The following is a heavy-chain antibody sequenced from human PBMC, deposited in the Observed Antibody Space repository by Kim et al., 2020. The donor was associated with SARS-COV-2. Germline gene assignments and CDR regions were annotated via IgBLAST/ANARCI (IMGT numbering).Heavy chain of an antibody. D-gene: IGHD2-2*02. J-gene: IGHJ4*02. Sequence: ASVKVSCKASGYTFTDYDINWVRQATGQGPEWMGWMNPYSGNTGYAQKFQGRVTMTRDITVNTAYLDLSGLRSDDRAVYYCARGDRYCRSSSCYNYWGQGTLVTVSS. CDR1: GYTFTDYD. CDR3: ARGDRYCRSSSCYNY. CDR2: MNPYSGNT. V-gene: IGHV1-8*01.